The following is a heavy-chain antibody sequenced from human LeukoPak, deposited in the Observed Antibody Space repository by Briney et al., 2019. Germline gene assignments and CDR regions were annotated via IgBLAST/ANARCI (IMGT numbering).Heavy chain of an antibody. V-gene: IGHV3-48*03. CDR1: GFTFSSYE. CDR2: ISSSGSTI. Sequence: GGSLRLSCAASGFTFSSYEMNWVRQAPGKGLERVSYISSSGSTIYYADSVKGRFTISRDNAKNSLYLQMNSLRAEDTAVYYCARGQPTYYYDSSGPAASDYWGQGTLVTVSS. D-gene: IGHD3-22*01. CDR3: ARGQPTYYYDSSGPAASDY. J-gene: IGHJ4*02.